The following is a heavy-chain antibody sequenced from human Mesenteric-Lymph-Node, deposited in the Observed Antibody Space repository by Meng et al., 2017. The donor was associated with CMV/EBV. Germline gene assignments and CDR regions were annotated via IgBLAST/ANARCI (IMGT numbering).Heavy chain of an antibody. CDR2: MKQDGRER. J-gene: IGHJ6*02. V-gene: IGHV3-7*01. CDR3: TRSMEV. Sequence: GGSLRLSCGTSGFTVSSNYLSWVRQAPGKGLEWVANMKQDGRERNYAVSVKGRFTISRDNAMNSLFLQMNSLTVEDTAVYYCTRSMEVWGQGTTVTVSS. CDR1: GFTVSSNY.